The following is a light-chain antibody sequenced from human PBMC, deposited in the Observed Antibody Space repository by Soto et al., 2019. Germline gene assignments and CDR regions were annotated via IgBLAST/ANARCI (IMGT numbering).Light chain of an antibody. J-gene: IGLJ1*01. CDR1: SSDVGVNNY. CDR2: EVT. Sequence: QSALTQPPSASGSPGQSVTISCTGTSSDVGVNNYVSWYQQHPGKAPKLMIYEVTKRPSGVPDRFSGSKSGNTASLTVSGLQAEDEADYYRSSYAGTNRVFGTGTKVTVL. V-gene: IGLV2-8*01. CDR3: SSYAGTNRV.